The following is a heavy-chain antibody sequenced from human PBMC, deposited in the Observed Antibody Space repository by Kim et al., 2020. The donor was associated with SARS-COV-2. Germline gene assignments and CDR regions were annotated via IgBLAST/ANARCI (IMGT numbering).Heavy chain of an antibody. J-gene: IGHJ5*02. V-gene: IGHV4-34*01. Sequence: SETLSLTCAVYGGSFSGYYWSWIRQPPGKGLEWIGEINHSGSTNYNPSLKSRVTISVDTSKNQFSLKLSSVTAADTAVYYCARAKPLRLPGDRRYSSSWVSKSLNSSGNWFDPWGEGTLVTVSS. CDR2: INHSGST. CDR1: GGSFSGYY. CDR3: ARAKPLRLPGDRRYSSSWVSKSLNSSGNWFDP. D-gene: IGHD6-13*01.